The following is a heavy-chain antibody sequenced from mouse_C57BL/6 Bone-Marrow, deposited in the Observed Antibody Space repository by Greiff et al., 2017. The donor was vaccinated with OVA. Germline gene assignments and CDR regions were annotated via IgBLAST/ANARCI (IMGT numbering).Heavy chain of an antibody. CDR1: GFNIKDDY. D-gene: IGHD2-2*01. CDR2: IDPENGDT. Sequence: VQLQQPGAELVMPGASVKLSCTASGFNIKDDYMHWVKQRPEQGLEWIGWIDPENGDTEYASKFQGKATITADTSSNTAYLQLSSLTSEDTAVYYCTTLNGSWYFDDWGTGTTVTVSS. V-gene: IGHV14-4*01. CDR3: TTLNGSWYFDD. J-gene: IGHJ1*03.